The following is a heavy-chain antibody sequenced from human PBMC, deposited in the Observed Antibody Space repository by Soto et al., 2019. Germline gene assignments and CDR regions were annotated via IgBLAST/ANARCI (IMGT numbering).Heavy chain of an antibody. CDR2: IYYSGNT. J-gene: IGHJ6*03. CDR3: ASCPLDPGYFNFCHLDV. V-gene: IGHV4-59*01. CDR1: GGSISDYY. D-gene: IGHD5-18*01. Sequence: SETLSLTCSVSGGSISDYYWSWIRQPPGKGLEWIGDIYYSGNTKYNPSLKSRLTISLDTSKNQFSLDLRSVTAADPAMYYCASCPLDPGYFNFCHLDVWGKGTKV.